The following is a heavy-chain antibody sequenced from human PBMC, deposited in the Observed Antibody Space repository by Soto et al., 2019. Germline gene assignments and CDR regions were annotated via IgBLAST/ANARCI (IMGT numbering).Heavy chain of an antibody. CDR3: AHGSGWLSDC. CDR1: GFSLSSPAVG. Sequence: QITLKESGPTLVKPTQTLTLTCAFSGFSLSSPAVGVNWIRQPPGKALEWLALIYWDDDKQSSPSLRSRLTITEDTSKKPVVLTMTNMDPVDTATYYCAHGSGWLSDCLGQGTLVTVSS. V-gene: IGHV2-5*02. J-gene: IGHJ4*02. D-gene: IGHD6-19*01. CDR2: IYWDDDK.